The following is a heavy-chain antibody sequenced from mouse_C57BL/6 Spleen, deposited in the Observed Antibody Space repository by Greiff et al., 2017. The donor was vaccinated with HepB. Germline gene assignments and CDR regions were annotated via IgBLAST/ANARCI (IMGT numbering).Heavy chain of an antibody. Sequence: QVQLQQPGAELVKPGASVKMSCKASGYTFTSYWITWVKQRPGQGLEWIGDIYPGSGSTNYNEKFKSKATLTVDTSSSTAYMQLSSLTSEDSAVYYCARGGYYDYDGDFDVWGTGTTVTVSS. CDR2: IYPGSGST. CDR1: GYTFTSYW. V-gene: IGHV1-55*01. J-gene: IGHJ1*03. CDR3: ARGGYYDYDGDFDV. D-gene: IGHD2-4*01.